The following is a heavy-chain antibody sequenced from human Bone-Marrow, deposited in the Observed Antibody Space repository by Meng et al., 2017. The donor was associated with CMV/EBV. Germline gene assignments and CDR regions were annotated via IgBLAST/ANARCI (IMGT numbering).Heavy chain of an antibody. V-gene: IGHV1-2*02. CDR3: ARMYFVVA. J-gene: IGHJ4*02. D-gene: IGHD2-21*01. CDR1: CYTFTGYY. Sequence: VEVSCKAPCYTFTGYYMHWVRQAPGSGIEWMGWINPNSGGTNYAQKFEGRVTMTRDTSISTAYMELSRLRSDDTAVYYCARMYFVVAWGQGTLVTVSS. CDR2: INPNSGGT.